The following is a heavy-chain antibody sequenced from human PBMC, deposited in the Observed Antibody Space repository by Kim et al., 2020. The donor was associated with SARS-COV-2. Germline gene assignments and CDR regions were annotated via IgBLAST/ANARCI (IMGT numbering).Heavy chain of an antibody. CDR2: ISSNGGST. CDR1: GFTFSSNA. J-gene: IGHJ6*02. CDR3: ARDQMGFWSGFGYYYGMDV. Sequence: GGSLRLSCAASGFTFSSNAMHWVRQAPGKGLEYVSAISSNGGSTYYANSVKGRFTISRDNSKNTLYLQMGSLRAEDMAVYYCARDQMGFWSGFGYYYGMDVWGQGTTVTVSS. D-gene: IGHD3-3*01. V-gene: IGHV3-64*01.